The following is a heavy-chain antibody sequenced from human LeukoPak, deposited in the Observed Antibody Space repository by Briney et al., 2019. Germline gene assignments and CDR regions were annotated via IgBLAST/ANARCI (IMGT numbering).Heavy chain of an antibody. CDR1: GGSISSGGYY. D-gene: IGHD5-18*01. CDR3: ARAKYSYGFDY. J-gene: IGHJ4*02. Sequence: SETLSLTCTVSGGSISSGGYYWSWIRQHPGKGLEWIGYIYYSGSTNYNPSLKSRVTISVDTSKNQFSLKLSSVTAADTAVYYCARAKYSYGFDYWGQGTLVTVSS. CDR2: IYYSGST. V-gene: IGHV4-61*08.